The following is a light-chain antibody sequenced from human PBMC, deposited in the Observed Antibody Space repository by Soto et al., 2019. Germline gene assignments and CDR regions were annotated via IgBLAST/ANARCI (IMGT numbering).Light chain of an antibody. J-gene: IGKJ1*01. CDR2: AAS. CDR1: QSINNY. V-gene: IGKV1-39*01. CDR3: QQSYTNPRK. Sequence: DIQINQSSSPPSSSVGDKGTINFPPSQSINNYLNWYQQKPGNAPKLLIYAASSLQSGVPSRFSGSGSGTDFTLTISSLQPEDFATYYCQQSYTNPRKFGQGTKV.